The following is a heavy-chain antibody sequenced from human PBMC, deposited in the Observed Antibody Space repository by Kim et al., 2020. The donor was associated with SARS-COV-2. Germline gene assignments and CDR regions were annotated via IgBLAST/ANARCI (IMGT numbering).Heavy chain of an antibody. Sequence: GGSLRLSCEASGFTFSLHHMHWVRQIPGRGLEWIAAIGAAGDCFYQGSVKGRLTISRENAGNSIHLQMNNCRAGDTAVYFCSRDVRGNCSSWYIFDSWG. J-gene: IGHJ5*01. V-gene: IGHV3-13*01. CDR2: IGAAGDC. CDR3: SRDVRGNCSSWYIFDS. CDR1: GFTFSLHH. D-gene: IGHD2-2*01.